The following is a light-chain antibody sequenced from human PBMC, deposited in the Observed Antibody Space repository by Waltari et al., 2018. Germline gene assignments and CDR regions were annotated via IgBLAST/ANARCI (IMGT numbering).Light chain of an antibody. Sequence: SALTQPASVSGSPGQSITISCTGTSSDVGGYHYVSWYQQHPGKAPKLMIYEVSNRPSGVSNRFSGSKSGNTASLTISGLQAEDEADYYCSSYTSSSTLYVFGTGTKVTVL. V-gene: IGLV2-14*01. CDR3: SSYTSSSTLYV. CDR1: SSDVGGYHY. J-gene: IGLJ1*01. CDR2: EVS.